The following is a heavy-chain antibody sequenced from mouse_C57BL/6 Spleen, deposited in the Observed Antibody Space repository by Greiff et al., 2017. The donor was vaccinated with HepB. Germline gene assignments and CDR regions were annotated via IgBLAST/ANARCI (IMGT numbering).Heavy chain of an antibody. CDR2: IYPGDGDT. D-gene: IGHD1-1*01. V-gene: IGHV1-80*01. Sequence: QVQLQQSGAELVKPGASVKISCKASGYAFSSYWMNWVKQRPGKGLEWIGQIYPGDGDTNYNGKFKGKATLTADKSSSTAYMKLSSLTSEDSAVYFCAREGTTVNFDYWGQGTTLTVSS. J-gene: IGHJ2*01. CDR3: AREGTTVNFDY. CDR1: GYAFSSYW.